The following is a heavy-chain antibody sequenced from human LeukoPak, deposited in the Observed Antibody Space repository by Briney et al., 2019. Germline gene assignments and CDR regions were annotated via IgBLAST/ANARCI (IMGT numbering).Heavy chain of an antibody. CDR1: GFTFPSYA. V-gene: IGHV3-23*01. CDR3: AKRSDGYSGFDY. J-gene: IGHJ4*02. CDR2: ISDSGGST. Sequence: QPGGSLRLSCAASGFTFPSYAMSWVRQAPGKGLNWVSAISDSGGSTYYADSVKGRFTISRDTSKNTLYLQMNSLRAEDTAVYYCAKRSDGYSGFDYWGQGTLVTLSS. D-gene: IGHD5-18*01.